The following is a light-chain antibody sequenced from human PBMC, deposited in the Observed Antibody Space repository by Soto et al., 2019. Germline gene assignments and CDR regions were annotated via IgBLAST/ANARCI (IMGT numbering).Light chain of an antibody. Sequence: ETVLTQSPGTLSLSPGERATLSCRASQSVSTTYLAWYQQKPGQSPRLLIYGTSNGATGIPDRFSGSGSGTDFTLTISRLEHEDFEVYYCQQYGLSRWTFGQGTKVDIK. V-gene: IGKV3-20*01. CDR2: GTS. CDR3: QQYGLSRWT. J-gene: IGKJ1*01. CDR1: QSVSTTY.